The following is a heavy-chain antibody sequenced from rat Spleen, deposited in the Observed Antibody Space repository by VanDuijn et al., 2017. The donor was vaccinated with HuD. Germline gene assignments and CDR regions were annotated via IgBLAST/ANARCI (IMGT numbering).Heavy chain of an antibody. J-gene: IGHJ2*01. D-gene: IGHD1-11*01. Sequence: EVQLVETGGGFVQPGRSLKLSCVASGFSFSSYWMYWVRQAPGKGLEWVSSITPDGDHTYYPDSVKGRFTISRYNAENTVYLQMDSLRSEDTATYYCITDYGGYGDLFDYWGQGVMVTVSS. CDR3: ITDYGGYGDLFDY. CDR1: GFSFSSYW. CDR2: ITPDGDHT. V-gene: IGHV5-58*01.